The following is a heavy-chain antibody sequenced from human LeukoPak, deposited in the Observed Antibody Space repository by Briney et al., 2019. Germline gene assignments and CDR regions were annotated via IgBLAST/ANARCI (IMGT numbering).Heavy chain of an antibody. CDR2: IYYSGST. CDR3: ARDSGISVAGPN. V-gene: IGHV4-59*12. J-gene: IGHJ4*02. D-gene: IGHD6-19*01. Sequence: SETLSLTCTVSGGSISSYYWSWIRQPPGKGLEWIGSIYYSGSTYYNPSLKSRVTISVDTSKNQFSLKLSSVTAADTAVYYCARDSGISVAGPNWGQGTLVTVSS. CDR1: GGSISSYY.